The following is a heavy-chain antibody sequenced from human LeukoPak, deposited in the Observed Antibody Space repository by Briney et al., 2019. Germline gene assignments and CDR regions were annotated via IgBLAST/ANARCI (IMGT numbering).Heavy chain of an antibody. Sequence: SQTLSLTCTVSGDSITSGGHHWSWIRQRPGKGLEWIAYIYNSVTTYYNPSLRSRVTLSADRSKNQLSLTVNSVTAADTAAYYCARLKRAQQLMHDSSFDPWGQGTLVTVSS. J-gene: IGHJ5*02. D-gene: IGHD6-13*01. CDR2: IYNSVTT. CDR1: GDSITSGGHH. CDR3: ARLKRAQQLMHDSSFDP. V-gene: IGHV4-31*03.